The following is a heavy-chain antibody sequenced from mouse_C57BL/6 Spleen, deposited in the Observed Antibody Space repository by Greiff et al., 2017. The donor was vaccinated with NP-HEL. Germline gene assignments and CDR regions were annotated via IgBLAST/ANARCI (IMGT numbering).Heavy chain of an antibody. CDR3: ARPSPITTVHYYAMDY. CDR1: GYTFTSYW. V-gene: IGHV1-50*01. CDR2: IDPSDSYT. D-gene: IGHD1-1*01. Sequence: QVQLQQPGAELVKPGASVKLSCKASGYTFTSYWMQWVKQRPGQGLEWIGEIDPSDSYTNYNQKFKGKATLTVDTASSTAYMQLSSLTSEDSAVYYCARPSPITTVHYYAMDYWGQGTSVTVSS. J-gene: IGHJ4*01.